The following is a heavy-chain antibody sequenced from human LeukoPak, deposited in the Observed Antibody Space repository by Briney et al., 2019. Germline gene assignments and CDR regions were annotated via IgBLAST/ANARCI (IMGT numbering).Heavy chain of an antibody. Sequence: PGGSLRLSCAASGFTVSSNYMSCVRQAPGKGLEWVSVIYGGGSTYYADSVKGRFTISRDNSKNTLYLQMNSLRAEDTAVYYCARARDGDYPLDYWGQGTRVTVSS. CDR1: GFTVSSNY. CDR2: IYGGGST. CDR3: ARARDGDYPLDY. J-gene: IGHJ4*02. V-gene: IGHV3-53*01. D-gene: IGHD4-17*01.